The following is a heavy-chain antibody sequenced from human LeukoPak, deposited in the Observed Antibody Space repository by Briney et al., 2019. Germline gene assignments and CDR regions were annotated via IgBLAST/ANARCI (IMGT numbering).Heavy chain of an antibody. CDR1: GFTFTTYW. J-gene: IGHJ4*02. CDR2: IKEDGSQK. D-gene: IGHD7-27*01. Sequence: GGSLRLSCAASGFTFTTYWMTWVRQAPGRGLEWVANIKEDGSQKYYVDSVKGRFTISRDNAKNPLYLQMDSLKAEDTAVYYCARENWANDYWGQGTLVTVSS. CDR3: ARENWANDY. V-gene: IGHV3-7*01.